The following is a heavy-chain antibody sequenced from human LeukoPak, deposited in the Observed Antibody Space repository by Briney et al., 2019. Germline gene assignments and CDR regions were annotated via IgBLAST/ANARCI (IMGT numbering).Heavy chain of an antibody. V-gene: IGHV3-11*01. CDR1: GFTFSDYY. D-gene: IGHD3-22*01. J-gene: IGHJ4*02. Sequence: GGSLRLSCAASGFTFSDYYMSWIRQAPGKGLEWVSYISSSGSTIYYADSVKGRYTISRDNAKNSLYLQMNSLGAEDTAVYYCARDDEYYYDSSGKYSRDWGQGTLVTVSS. CDR2: ISSSGSTI. CDR3: ARDDEYYYDSSGKYSRD.